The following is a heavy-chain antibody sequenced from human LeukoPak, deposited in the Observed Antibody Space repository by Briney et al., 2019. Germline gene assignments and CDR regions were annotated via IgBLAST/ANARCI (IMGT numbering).Heavy chain of an antibody. V-gene: IGHV3-30*04. CDR1: GFTFSSYA. D-gene: IGHD2-15*01. CDR3: ARARCSGGSCYSNNWFDP. CDR2: ISYDGSNK. Sequence: PGGTLRLSCAASGFTFSSYAMHGVRQAPGKGLEWVAVISYDGSNKYYADSVKGRFPISRDNSKNTLYLQMNSLRAEDTAVYYCARARCSGGSCYSNNWFDPWGQGTLVTVSS. J-gene: IGHJ5*02.